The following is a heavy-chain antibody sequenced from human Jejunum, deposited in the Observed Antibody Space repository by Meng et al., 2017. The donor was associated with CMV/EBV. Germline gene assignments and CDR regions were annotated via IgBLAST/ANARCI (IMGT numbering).Heavy chain of an antibody. CDR2: INAANGKT. D-gene: IGHD6-19*01. CDR3: ARIPGNGWYAAFDY. V-gene: IGHV1-3*01. J-gene: IGHJ4*02. CDR1: GYSFTSYA. Sequence: KASGYSFTSYAMHWVRQAPGQRLEWMGWINAANGKTEYSQKFQGRVTITRDTSASTAYMDLTNLRSEDTAVYYSARIPGNGWYAAFDYWGQGTLVTVSS.